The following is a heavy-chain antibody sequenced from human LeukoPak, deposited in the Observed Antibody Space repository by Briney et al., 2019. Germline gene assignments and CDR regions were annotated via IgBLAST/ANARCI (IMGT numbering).Heavy chain of an antibody. CDR3: ASRNDILTGYVFDF. CDR2: IYYSGST. Sequence: SETLSLTCTISGGSVSSSIYYWGWIRQPPGRGLEWIGSIYYSGSTSYNPSLKSRVTISVDTSKNQFSLKLTSVTAADTAVYYCASRNDILTGYVFDFWGQGTLVTVSS. D-gene: IGHD3-9*01. V-gene: IGHV4-39*01. J-gene: IGHJ4*02. CDR1: GGSVSSSIYY.